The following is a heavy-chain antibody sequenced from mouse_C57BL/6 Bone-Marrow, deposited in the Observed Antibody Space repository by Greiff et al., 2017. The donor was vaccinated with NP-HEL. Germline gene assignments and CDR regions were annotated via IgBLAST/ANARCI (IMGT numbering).Heavy chain of an antibody. Sequence: QVQLKQSGAELVKPGASVKLSCKASGYTFTSYWMQWVKQRPGQGLEWIGEIDPSDSYTNYNQKFKGKATLTVDTSSSTAYMQLSSLTSEDSAVYYCAREGGIYYGYDEWDYFDYWGQGTTLTVSS. CDR3: AREGGIYYGYDEWDYFDY. J-gene: IGHJ2*01. V-gene: IGHV1-50*01. D-gene: IGHD2-2*01. CDR2: IDPSDSYT. CDR1: GYTFTSYW.